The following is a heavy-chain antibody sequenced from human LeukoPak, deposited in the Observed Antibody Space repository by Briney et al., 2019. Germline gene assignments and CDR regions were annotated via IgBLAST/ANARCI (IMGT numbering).Heavy chain of an antibody. V-gene: IGHV4-31*03. CDR2: IYYSGST. J-gene: IGHJ4*02. CDR1: GGSISSGGYY. D-gene: IGHD4/OR15-4a*01. CDR3: ARLTTKRDFDY. Sequence: SQTLSLTCTVSGGSISSGGYYWSWIRQHPGKGLEWIGYIYYSGSTYYNPSLKSRVIISVDKSKNQFSLKLSSVTAADTAVYYCARLTTKRDFDYWGQGTLVTVSS.